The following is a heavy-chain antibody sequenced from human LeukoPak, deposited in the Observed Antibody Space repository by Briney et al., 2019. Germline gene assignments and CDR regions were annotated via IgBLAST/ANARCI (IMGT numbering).Heavy chain of an antibody. CDR3: ARVISGYYCDH. CDR2: ISYDGSKK. Sequence: GSLRLSCAASGFTFSNYGMHWVRQAPGKGLEWAAFISYDGSKKYYADSVKGRFTISRDNSKNTLYLQMNSLRTDDTAVYYCARVISGYYCDHWGQGTLVTVSS. V-gene: IGHV3-30*03. CDR1: GFTFSNYG. J-gene: IGHJ4*02. D-gene: IGHD3-22*01.